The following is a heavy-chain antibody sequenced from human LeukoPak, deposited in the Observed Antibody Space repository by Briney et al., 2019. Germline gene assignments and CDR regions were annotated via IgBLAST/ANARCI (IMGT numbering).Heavy chain of an antibody. Sequence: SETLSLTCTVSGGSISSYYWSWIRQPAGKGLEYIGRMYSSGSTNYNPSLKSRVTMSVDTSKNQFSLKLSSVTAADTAMYYCAGSRYCSGGTCYATFDYWGQGTLVTVSS. J-gene: IGHJ4*02. CDR2: MYSSGST. CDR3: AGSRYCSGGTCYATFDY. V-gene: IGHV4-4*07. D-gene: IGHD2-15*01. CDR1: GGSISSYY.